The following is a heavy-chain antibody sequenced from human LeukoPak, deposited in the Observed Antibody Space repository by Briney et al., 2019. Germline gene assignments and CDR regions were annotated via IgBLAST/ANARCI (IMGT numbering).Heavy chain of an antibody. V-gene: IGHV3-7*01. CDR3: ARDGMVVYYDSSGGDY. D-gene: IGHD3-22*01. Sequence: GGSLRLSCAASGFTFSSYWMSWVRQAPGKGLEWVANIKQDGSEKYYVDSVKGRFTISRDNAKNSLYLQTNSLRAEDTAVYYCARDGMVVYYDSSGGDYWGQGTLATVSS. J-gene: IGHJ4*02. CDR2: IKQDGSEK. CDR1: GFTFSSYW.